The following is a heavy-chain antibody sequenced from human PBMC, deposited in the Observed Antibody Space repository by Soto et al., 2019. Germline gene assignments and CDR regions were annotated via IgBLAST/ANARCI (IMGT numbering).Heavy chain of an antibody. CDR1: GGTFSSYA. CDR2: IIPIFGTA. CDR3: ARAGGRSDYYGMDV. Sequence: SVEVSCKASGGTFSSYAISWVRQAPGQGLEWMGGIIPIFGTAKYAQKFQGRVTITADESTSTAYMELSSLRSEDTAVYYCARAGGRSDYYGMDVWGHGITVTFSS. J-gene: IGHJ6*02. D-gene: IGHD1-26*01. V-gene: IGHV1-69*13.